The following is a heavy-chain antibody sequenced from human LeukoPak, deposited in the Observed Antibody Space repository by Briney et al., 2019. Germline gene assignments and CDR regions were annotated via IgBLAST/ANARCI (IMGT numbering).Heavy chain of an antibody. CDR3: AKDALDYYDISGYYSSFGLFDY. CDR1: GFTFSSYA. D-gene: IGHD3-22*01. Sequence: GGSLSLSCAASGFTFSSYAMSWVRQAPGKGLEWVSAISGSGVTTNYADSVKGRFTISRDNSKNTLYLQMNSLRAEDTAVYYCAKDALDYYDISGYYSSFGLFDYWGQGTLVTVSS. CDR2: ISGSGVTT. J-gene: IGHJ4*02. V-gene: IGHV3-23*01.